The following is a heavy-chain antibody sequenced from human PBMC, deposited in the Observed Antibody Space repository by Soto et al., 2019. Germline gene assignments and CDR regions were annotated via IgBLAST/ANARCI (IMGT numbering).Heavy chain of an antibody. CDR3: VRQGIRALHALVDV. CDR2: VYYTGST. D-gene: IGHD2-2*01. V-gene: IGHV4-59*08. Sequence: QVQLQQSGPGLVKPSETLSLTCTVSSGPSRSHNWGWIRQPPGRGLEWIGYVYYTGSTSYNPSLKRRLPIXPXTXXNHISLPRSSLTAADTAVYYGVRQGIRALHALVDVWGQGTTVSVSS. J-gene: IGHJ6*02. CDR1: SGPSRSHN.